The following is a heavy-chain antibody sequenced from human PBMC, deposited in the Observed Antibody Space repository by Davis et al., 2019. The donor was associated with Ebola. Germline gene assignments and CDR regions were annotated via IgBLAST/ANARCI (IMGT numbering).Heavy chain of an antibody. D-gene: IGHD2-8*01. CDR3: ARVRSGGYCTNGVCYLGGWFDP. V-gene: IGHV1-8*01. CDR1: GYTFTSYD. CDR2: MNPNSGNT. Sequence: AASVKVSCKASGYTFTSYDINWVRQATGQGLEWMGWMNPNSGNTGYAQKFQGRVTMTRNTSISTAYMELSSLRSEDTAVYYSARVRSGGYCTNGVCYLGGWFDPWGQGTLVTVSS. J-gene: IGHJ5*02.